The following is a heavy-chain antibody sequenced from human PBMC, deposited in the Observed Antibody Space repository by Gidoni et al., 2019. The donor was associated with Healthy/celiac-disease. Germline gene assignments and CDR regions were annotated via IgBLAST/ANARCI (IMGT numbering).Heavy chain of an antibody. J-gene: IGHJ4*02. CDR1: GFTCSSNW. Sequence: EVQLVESGGGLVQPGGSLRLSCAASGFTCSSNWMHWVRQAPGKGLVWVSRINSDGSSTSYADSVKGRFTISRDNAKNTLYLQMNSLRAEDTAVYYCAREDCSGGSCYSNFDYWGQGTLVTVSS. V-gene: IGHV3-74*01. CDR2: INSDGSST. D-gene: IGHD2-15*01. CDR3: AREDCSGGSCYSNFDY.